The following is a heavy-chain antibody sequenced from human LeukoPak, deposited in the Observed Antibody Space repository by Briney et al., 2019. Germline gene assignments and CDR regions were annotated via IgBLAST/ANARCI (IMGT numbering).Heavy chain of an antibody. CDR2: IYHSGST. CDR3: ARESRRSYCNEY. D-gene: IGHD3-10*01. Sequence: SETLSLTCAVSGGSISSGNWWSWVRQPPGKGLEWIGEIYHSGSTNYNPSLKSRVTMSVDTSKNQFSLKVNSVTAADTAVYYCARESRRSYCNEYWGQGALVTVSS. V-gene: IGHV4-4*02. CDR1: GGSISSGNW. J-gene: IGHJ4*02.